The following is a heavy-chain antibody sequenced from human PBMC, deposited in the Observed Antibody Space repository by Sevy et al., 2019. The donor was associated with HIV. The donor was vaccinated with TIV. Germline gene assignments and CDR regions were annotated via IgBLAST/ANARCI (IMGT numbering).Heavy chain of an antibody. D-gene: IGHD3-22*01. J-gene: IGHJ4*02. Sequence: GGSLRLSCAASGFTFSSYAMHWVRQAPGKGLEWVAVISYDGSNKYYADSVKGRFTISRDNSKNTLYLQMNGLRAEDTAVYYCAREIRWPYYYDSSGYYGGVDYWGQGTLVTVSS. CDR2: ISYDGSNK. CDR1: GFTFSSYA. CDR3: AREIRWPYYYDSSGYYGGVDY. V-gene: IGHV3-30-3*01.